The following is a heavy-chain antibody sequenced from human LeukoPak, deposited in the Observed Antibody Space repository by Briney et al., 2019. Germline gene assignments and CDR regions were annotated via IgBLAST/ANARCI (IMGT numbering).Heavy chain of an antibody. D-gene: IGHD2-15*01. CDR1: GGTFGSYA. CDR2: IIPIFGTA. CDR3: ARAEVSYCSGGSCYSTYYFDY. V-gene: IGHV1-69*13. J-gene: IGHJ4*02. Sequence: ASVKVSCKASGGTFGSYAISWVRQAPGQGLEWMGGIIPIFGTANYAQKFQGRVTITADESTSTAYMELSSLRSGDTAVYYCARAEVSYCSGGSCYSTYYFDYWGQGTLVTVSS.